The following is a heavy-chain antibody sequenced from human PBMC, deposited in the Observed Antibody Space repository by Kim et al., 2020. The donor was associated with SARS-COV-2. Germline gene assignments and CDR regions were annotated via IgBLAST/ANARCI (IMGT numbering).Heavy chain of an antibody. CDR2: IYYSGST. Sequence: SETRSLTCTVSGGSISSYYWSWIRQPPGKGLEWIGYIYYSGSTNYNPSLKSRVTISVDTSKNQFSLKLSSVTSADTAVYYCARLKGGYDYGVDYWGQGTL. V-gene: IGHV4-59*08. J-gene: IGHJ4*02. CDR1: GGSISSYY. CDR3: ARLKGGYDYGVDY. D-gene: IGHD5-12*01.